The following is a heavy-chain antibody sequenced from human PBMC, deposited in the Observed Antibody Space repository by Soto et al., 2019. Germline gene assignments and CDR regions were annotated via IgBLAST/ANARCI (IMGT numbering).Heavy chain of an antibody. CDR1: GFTFNTYG. J-gene: IGHJ1*01. CDR2: ISYDGSNK. V-gene: IGHV3-30*18. CDR3: AKDIVRYHHGDCED. Sequence: GGSLILSCAASGFTFNTYGMYWVRQAPGKGLEWVAAISYDGSNKYHADSVKGRFTISKDNSKNTLYLQMNSLRVEDTAVYYCAKDIVRYHHGDCEDWGQGPLVTVSS. D-gene: IGHD2-21*02.